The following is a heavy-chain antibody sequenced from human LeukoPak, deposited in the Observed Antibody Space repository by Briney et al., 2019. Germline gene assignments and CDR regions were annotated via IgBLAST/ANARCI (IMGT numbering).Heavy chain of an antibody. CDR1: GGSISSGGYY. D-gene: IGHD1-1*01. CDR3: ARTTPYDAFDI. Sequence: PSETLSLTCTVSGGSISSGGYYWSWIRQPPGKGLEWIGYIYHSGSTYYNPSLKSRVTISVDRSKNQFSLKLSSVTAADTAVYYCARTTPYDAFDIWGQGTMVTVSS. CDR2: IYHSGST. V-gene: IGHV4-30-2*01. J-gene: IGHJ3*02.